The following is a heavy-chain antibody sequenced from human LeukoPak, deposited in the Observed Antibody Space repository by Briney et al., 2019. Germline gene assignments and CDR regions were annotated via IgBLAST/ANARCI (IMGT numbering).Heavy chain of an antibody. CDR1: GFTFDDYA. Sequence: GGSLRLSCEASGFTFDDYAIHWVRQAPGKGLEWVSGISWNSANIGYADSVKGRFTISRDNAKNSLYLQMNSLRAEDTAVYYCARDSSGWYVDYWGQGTLVTVSS. J-gene: IGHJ4*02. D-gene: IGHD6-19*01. V-gene: IGHV3-9*01. CDR3: ARDSSGWYVDY. CDR2: ISWNSANI.